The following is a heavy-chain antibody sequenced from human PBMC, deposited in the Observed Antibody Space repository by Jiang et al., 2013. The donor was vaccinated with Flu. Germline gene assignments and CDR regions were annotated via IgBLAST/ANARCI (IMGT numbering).Heavy chain of an antibody. Sequence: SQTLSLTCAISGDSVSSTSAAWNWIRQSPSRGLEWLGRTYYRSRWSNDYAVSVKSRITINSDTSKNQFSLQLNSVTPEDTAVYYCARFIAVSDAFDVWGQGTVVTVSS. V-gene: IGHV6-1*01. CDR2: TYYRSRWSN. CDR1: GDSVSSTSAA. CDR3: ARFIAVSDAFDV. J-gene: IGHJ3*01. D-gene: IGHD6-19*01.